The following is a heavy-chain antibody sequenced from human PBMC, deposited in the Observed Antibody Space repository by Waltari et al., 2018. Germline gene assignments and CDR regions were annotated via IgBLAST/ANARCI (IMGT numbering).Heavy chain of an antibody. CDR1: GGSISSYY. CDR3: ARQDIVVVPAIAYFDL. D-gene: IGHD2-2*01. CDR2: IYYSGST. V-gene: IGHV4-59*08. Sequence: QVQLQESGPGLVKPSETLSLTCTVSGGSISSYYRSWIRQPPGKGLEWIGYIYYSGSTNYNPSLKSRVTISVDTSKNQFSLKLSSVTAADTAVYYCARQDIVVVPAIAYFDLWGRGTLVTVSS. J-gene: IGHJ2*01.